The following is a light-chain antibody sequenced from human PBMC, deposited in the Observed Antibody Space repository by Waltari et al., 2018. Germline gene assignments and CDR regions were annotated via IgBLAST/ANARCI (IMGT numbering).Light chain of an antibody. CDR2: DVP. CDR3: CSYAGRYTNYV. J-gene: IGLJ1*01. V-gene: IGLV2-11*01. Sequence: QSALTQPRSVSGSPGQSVTISCTGTRSDVGAYDYVSWYQQRPGKAPKLLIYDVPSRPSGVPDRFSGSKSDNKASLTISGLQADDEADYYCCSYAGRYTNYVFGSGTKVTVL. CDR1: RSDVGAYDY.